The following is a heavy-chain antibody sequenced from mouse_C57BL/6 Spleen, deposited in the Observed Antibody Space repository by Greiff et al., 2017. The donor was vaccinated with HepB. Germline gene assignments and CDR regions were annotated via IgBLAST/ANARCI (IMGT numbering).Heavy chain of an antibody. V-gene: IGHV1-64*01. CDR2: IHPNSGST. J-gene: IGHJ1*03. CDR3: ARQGAGTWGYFDV. D-gene: IGHD4-1*01. Sequence: QVQLKQSGAELVKPGASVKLSCKASGYTFTSYWMHWVKQRPGQGLEWIGMIHPNSGSTNYNEKFKSKATLTVDKSSSTAYMQLSSLTSEDSAVYYCARQGAGTWGYFDVWGTGTTVTVSS. CDR1: GYTFTSYW.